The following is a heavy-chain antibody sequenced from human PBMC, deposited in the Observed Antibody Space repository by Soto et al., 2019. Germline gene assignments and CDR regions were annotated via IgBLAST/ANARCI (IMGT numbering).Heavy chain of an antibody. Sequence: VASVKVSCKASGGTFSSYAISWVRQAPGQGLEWMGGIIPIFGTANYAQKFQGRVTITADESTSTAYMELSSLRSEDTAVYYCARATPTEGVVDFYYYYGMDVWGQGTTVTVSS. V-gene: IGHV1-69*13. CDR1: GGTFSSYA. J-gene: IGHJ6*02. CDR2: IIPIFGTA. CDR3: ARATPTEGVVDFYYYYGMDV. D-gene: IGHD2-15*01.